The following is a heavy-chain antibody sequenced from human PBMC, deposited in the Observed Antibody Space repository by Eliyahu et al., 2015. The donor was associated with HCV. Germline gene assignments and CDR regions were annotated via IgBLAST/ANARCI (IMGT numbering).Heavy chain of an antibody. CDR2: IWYDGSNK. CDR3: ARESWGSYRYNGLPNFDY. D-gene: IGHD3-16*02. Sequence: QVQLVESGGGVVQPGRSLRLSCAASGFTFSSYGMHWVRQAPGKGVGWVAVIWYDGSNKYYADSVKGRFTISRDNSKNTLYLQMNSLRAEDTAVYYCARESWGSYRYNGLPNFDYWGQGTLVTVSS. J-gene: IGHJ4*02. CDR1: GFTFSSYG. V-gene: IGHV3-33*01.